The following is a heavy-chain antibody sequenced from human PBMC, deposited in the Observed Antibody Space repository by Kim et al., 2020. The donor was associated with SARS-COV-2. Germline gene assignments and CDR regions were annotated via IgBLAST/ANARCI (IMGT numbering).Heavy chain of an antibody. J-gene: IGHJ4*02. D-gene: IGHD2-8*01. Sequence: GGSLRLSCAASGFTFSSYAMHWVRQAPGKGLEWVAVIWYDGSNKYYADSVKGRFTISRDNSKNTLYLQMNSLRAEDTAVYYCAKPTEGYCTNGVCPGWDYWGQGTLVTVSS. V-gene: IGHV3-33*06. CDR3: AKPTEGYCTNGVCPGWDY. CDR1: GFTFSSYA. CDR2: IWYDGSNK.